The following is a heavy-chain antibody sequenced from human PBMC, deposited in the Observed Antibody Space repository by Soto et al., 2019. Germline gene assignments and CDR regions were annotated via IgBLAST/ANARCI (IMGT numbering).Heavy chain of an antibody. J-gene: IGHJ4*02. CDR2: ISATGGGT. CDR1: GFKFSNYA. CDR3: AKDRRAGGNSAFYFDF. D-gene: IGHD3-16*01. V-gene: IGHV3-23*01. Sequence: ETLSLSCAASGFKFSNYAMSWVRQAPGKGLEWVSLISATGGGTYYADSVKGRFTISRDNSHNTLYLQVHSLTAEDTAVYYCAKDRRAGGNSAFYFDFWGQGAQVTVSS.